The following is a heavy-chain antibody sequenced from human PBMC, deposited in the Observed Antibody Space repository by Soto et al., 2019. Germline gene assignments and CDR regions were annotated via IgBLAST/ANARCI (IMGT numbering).Heavy chain of an antibody. CDR2: VSTSGRST. CDR3: VKQAHGLDGVAFDY. J-gene: IGHJ4*02. V-gene: IGHV3-64D*06. CDR1: GFIFSEST. Sequence: GGSLRLSCSASGFIFSESTIYWVRQVPGKGLEAISAVSTSGRSTYYADSVKDRFTISRDNSMNTLFLQMGSLRPEDTAIYYCVKQAHGLDGVAFDYWGQGTQVTVSS. D-gene: IGHD2-15*01.